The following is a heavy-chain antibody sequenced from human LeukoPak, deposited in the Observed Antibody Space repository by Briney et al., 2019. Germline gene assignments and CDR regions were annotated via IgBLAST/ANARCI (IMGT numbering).Heavy chain of an antibody. CDR2: IYSGGST. Sequence: GGSLRLSCAASGFTVSSNYMSWVRQAPGKGLEWVSVIYSGGSTYYADSVKGRFTNSRDNSKNTLYLQMNSLRAEDTAVYYCARDQYYYGSGTIDYWGQGTLVTVSS. CDR1: GFTVSSNY. J-gene: IGHJ4*02. D-gene: IGHD3-10*01. CDR3: ARDQYYYGSGTIDY. V-gene: IGHV3-66*02.